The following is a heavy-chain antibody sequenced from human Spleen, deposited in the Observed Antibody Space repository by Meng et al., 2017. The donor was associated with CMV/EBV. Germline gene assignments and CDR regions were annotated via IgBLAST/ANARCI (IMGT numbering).Heavy chain of an antibody. CDR1: GFTFRDYY. CDR2: TRHKDNSYTT. J-gene: IGHJ4*02. CDR3: ARDLGQRGGAFDY. V-gene: IGHV3-72*01. D-gene: IGHD3-10*01. Sequence: GESLKISCTASGFTFRDYYMDWVRQAPGRGLEWLGRTRHKDNSYTTKHAASVEGRFTISRDDSKDSLYLQMNSLRAEDTAVYYCARDLGQRGGAFDYWGQGTLVTVSS.